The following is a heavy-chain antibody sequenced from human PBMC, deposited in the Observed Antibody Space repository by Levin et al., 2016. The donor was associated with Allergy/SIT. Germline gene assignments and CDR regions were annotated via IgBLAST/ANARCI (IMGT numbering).Heavy chain of an antibody. D-gene: IGHD3-22*01. CDR2: IFYTGSA. J-gene: IGHJ5*02. CDR3: AREAAHYDSSGQGWFDP. V-gene: IGHV4-31*02. Sequence: RQAPGKGLEFIGYIFYTGSAYYNPSLKSRVTISIDTSENQFSLKLSSVTAADTAVYYCAREAAHYDSSGQGWFDPWGQGSLVTVSS.